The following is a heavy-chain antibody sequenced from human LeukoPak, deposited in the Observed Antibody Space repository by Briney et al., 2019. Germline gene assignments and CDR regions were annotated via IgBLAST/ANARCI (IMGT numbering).Heavy chain of an antibody. D-gene: IGHD2-21*01. CDR3: AKEVFPDFDY. J-gene: IGHJ4*02. CDR1: GFTFSSYG. Sequence: PGRSLRLSCAASGFTFSSYGMHWVRQAPGKGLEWVSAISGSGGSTYCADSVKGRFTISRDNSKNTLYLQMNSLRAEDTAVYYCAKEVFPDFDYWGQGTLVTVSS. V-gene: IGHV3-23*01. CDR2: ISGSGGST.